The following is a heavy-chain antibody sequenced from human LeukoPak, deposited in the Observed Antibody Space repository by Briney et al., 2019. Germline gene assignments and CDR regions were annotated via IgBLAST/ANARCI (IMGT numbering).Heavy chain of an antibody. D-gene: IGHD6-13*01. CDR2: ISSSGSTI. Sequence: QSGGSLRLSCAASGFTFSSYSMNWVRQAPGKGLEWVSYISSSGSTIYYADSVKGRFTISRDNAKNSLYLQMNSLRAEDTAVYYCARGVLSGSSWYQGYYFDYWGQGTLVTVSS. V-gene: IGHV3-48*04. CDR1: GFTFSSYS. J-gene: IGHJ4*02. CDR3: ARGVLSGSSWYQGYYFDY.